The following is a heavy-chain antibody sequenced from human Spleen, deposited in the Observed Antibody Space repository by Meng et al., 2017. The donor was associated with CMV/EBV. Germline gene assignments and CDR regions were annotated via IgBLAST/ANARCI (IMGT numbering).Heavy chain of an antibody. V-gene: IGHV1-2*02. CDR3: ARVREQWLAPFGWFDP. J-gene: IGHJ5*02. CDR1: GYTFTAYY. D-gene: IGHD6-19*01. Sequence: ASVKVSCKTSGYTFTAYYIHWVRQAPGQGLEWMGWIDPNTGGANSAQRFQGRVSMTRDTSISTVYMELTGLRSDDTAVYYCARVREQWLAPFGWFDPWGQGTLVTVSS. CDR2: IDPNTGGA.